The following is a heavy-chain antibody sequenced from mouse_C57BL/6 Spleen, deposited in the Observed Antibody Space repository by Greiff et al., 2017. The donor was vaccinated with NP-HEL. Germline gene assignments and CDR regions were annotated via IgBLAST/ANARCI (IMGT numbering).Heavy chain of an antibody. CDR1: GYTFTSYW. CDR3: ARVPITAVVADWYFDV. J-gene: IGHJ1*03. Sequence: QVQLQQPGAELVKPGASVKLSCKASGYTFTSYWMHWVKQRPGQGLEWIGMIHPNSGSTNYNEKFKSKATLTVDKSSSPAYLQLSSLTSEDSAVYYCARVPITAVVADWYFDVWGTGTTVTVSS. V-gene: IGHV1-64*01. CDR2: IHPNSGST. D-gene: IGHD1-1*01.